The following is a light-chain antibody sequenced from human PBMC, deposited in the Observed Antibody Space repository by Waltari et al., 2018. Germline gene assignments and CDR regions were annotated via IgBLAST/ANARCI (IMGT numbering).Light chain of an antibody. V-gene: IGKV1-9*01. CDR1: QGISNY. CDR2: TAS. J-gene: IGKJ4*01. CDR3: QQDNSFPLT. Sequence: IQLTQSPSSLSASVGDRVTITCRASQGISNYLAWYQQRPGKPPKLLIYTASTLQIEVPSRFSGSGSGTDFNRTISRLQTEDFATYFCQQDNSFPLTCGGGTKVE.